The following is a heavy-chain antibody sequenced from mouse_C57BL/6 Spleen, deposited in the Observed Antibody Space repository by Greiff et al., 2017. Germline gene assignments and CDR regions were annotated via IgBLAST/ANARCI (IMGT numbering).Heavy chain of an antibody. CDR3: ARSPYDYGFDY. CDR1: GYTFTSYW. Sequence: QVQLQQPGAELVRPGSSVKLSCKASGYTFTSYWMHWVKQRPIQGLEWIGNIDPSDSETHYNQKFKDKATLTVDKSSSTAYMQLSSLTSEDSAVYYCARSPYDYGFDYWGQGTTLTVSS. CDR2: IDPSDSET. D-gene: IGHD2-4*01. J-gene: IGHJ2*01. V-gene: IGHV1-52*01.